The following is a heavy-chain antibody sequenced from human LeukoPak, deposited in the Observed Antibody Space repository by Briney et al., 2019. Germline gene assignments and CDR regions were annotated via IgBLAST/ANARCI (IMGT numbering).Heavy chain of an antibody. J-gene: IGHJ4*02. CDR2: ISAYNGNT. V-gene: IGHV1-18*01. Sequence: GASVKVSCKASGYTFTSYGISWVRQAPGQGLEWMGWISAYNGNTNYAQKLQGRVTMTTDTSTSTAYMELRSLRSDDTAVYYCARERREVDTAMVTDYWGQGTLVTVSS. CDR3: ARERREVDTAMVTDY. CDR1: GYTFTSYG. D-gene: IGHD5-18*01.